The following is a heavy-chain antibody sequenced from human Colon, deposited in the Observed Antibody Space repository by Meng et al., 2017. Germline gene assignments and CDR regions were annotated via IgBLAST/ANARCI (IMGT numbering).Heavy chain of an antibody. D-gene: IGHD6-19*01. CDR3: ARGWLAN. Sequence: GESLKISCAASGFTFSDSYMNWIRQAPGKGLEWVSYSHGNTVYYADSVKGRFTISRDNAKNSLYLQMNSLRVGDTAVYYCARGWLANWGQGTLVT. CDR1: GFTFSDSY. CDR2: SHGNTV. J-gene: IGHJ4*02. V-gene: IGHV3-11*01.